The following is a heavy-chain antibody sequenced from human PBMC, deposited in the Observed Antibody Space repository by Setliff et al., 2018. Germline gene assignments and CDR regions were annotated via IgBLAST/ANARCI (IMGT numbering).Heavy chain of an antibody. V-gene: IGHV5-51*01. CDR3: ASGYNSGWFDWYDP. D-gene: IGHD6-19*01. CDR1: GYSLTSYW. Sequence: GESLKISCKGSGYSLTSYWIAWVRQMPGKGLEWMGIIHLGDSDTSYSPSFQGQVPISADKSISTAYLQWSSLKASDTAMYYCASGYNSGWFDWYDPWGQGTLVTVSS. CDR2: IHLGDSDT. J-gene: IGHJ5*02.